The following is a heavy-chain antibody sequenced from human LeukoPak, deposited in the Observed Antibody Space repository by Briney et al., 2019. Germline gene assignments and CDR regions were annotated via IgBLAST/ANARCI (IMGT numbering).Heavy chain of an antibody. CDR2: ISYDGSNK. D-gene: IGHD3-10*01. V-gene: IGHV3-30*01. Sequence: PGGSLRLSCAASGFTFSSYAMHWVRQAPGKGLEWVAVISYDGSNKYYADSVKGRFTISRDNSKNTLYLQMNSLRAEDTVVYYCASAYGSGSYYNGPDYWGQGTLVTVSS. J-gene: IGHJ4*02. CDR3: ASAYGSGSYYNGPDY. CDR1: GFTFSSYA.